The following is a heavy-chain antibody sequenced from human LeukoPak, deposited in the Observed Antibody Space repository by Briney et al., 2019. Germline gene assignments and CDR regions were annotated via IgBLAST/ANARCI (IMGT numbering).Heavy chain of an antibody. Sequence: GGSLRLSCAASGFTFSTYSMNWVRQAPGKGLEWVSYISGGSSNTFYADSVKGRFTISRDNAKNSLYLQMNSLRAEDTAVYYCAKPASQIAAAGEFDYWGQGTLVTVSS. CDR2: ISGGSSNT. D-gene: IGHD6-13*01. J-gene: IGHJ4*02. CDR3: AKPASQIAAAGEFDY. V-gene: IGHV3-48*01. CDR1: GFTFSTYS.